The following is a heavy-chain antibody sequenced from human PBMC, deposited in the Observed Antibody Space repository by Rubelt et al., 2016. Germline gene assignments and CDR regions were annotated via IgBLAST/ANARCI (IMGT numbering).Heavy chain of an antibody. V-gene: IGHV3-23*01. CDR3: AKLPGESTAPPEDYYDSSGYYYGYFDY. J-gene: IGHJ4*02. CDR2: ISGSGGST. D-gene: IGHD3-22*01. Sequence: GGGLVQPGGSLRLSCAASGFTFSSYAMSWVRQAPGKGLEWVSAISGSGGSTYYADSVKGRFTISRDNSKNTLYLQMNSLRAEDTAVYYCAKLPGESTAPPEDYYDSSGYYYGYFDYWGQGTLVTVSS. CDR1: GFTFSSYA.